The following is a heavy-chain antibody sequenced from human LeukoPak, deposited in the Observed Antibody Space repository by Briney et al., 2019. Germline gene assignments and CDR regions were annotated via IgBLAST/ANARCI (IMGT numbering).Heavy chain of an antibody. CDR2: IWYDGSNK. V-gene: IGHV3-33*01. J-gene: IGHJ4*02. CDR1: GFTFSSYG. CDR3: AREVPSDELRYFDWLFPGAGYFDY. D-gene: IGHD3-9*01. Sequence: GRSLRLSCAASGFTFSSYGMHWVRQAPGKGLEWVAVIWYDGSNKYYADSVKGRFTISRDNSKNTLYLQMNSLRAEDTAVYYCAREVPSDELRYFDWLFPGAGYFDYWGQGTLVTVSS.